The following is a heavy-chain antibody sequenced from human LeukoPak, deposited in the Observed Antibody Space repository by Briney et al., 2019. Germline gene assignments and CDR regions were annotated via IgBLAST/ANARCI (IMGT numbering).Heavy chain of an antibody. D-gene: IGHD3-22*01. CDR1: GGSFSGYY. V-gene: IGHV4-34*01. CDR3: AMGNYYDSSGVFDY. Sequence: SETLSLTYAVYGGSFSGYYCSWIRQPPGKGLEWIGEINHSGSTNYNPSLKSRVTISVDTSKNQFSLKLSSVTAADTAMYYCAMGNYYDSSGVFDYWGQGTLVTVSS. J-gene: IGHJ4*02. CDR2: INHSGST.